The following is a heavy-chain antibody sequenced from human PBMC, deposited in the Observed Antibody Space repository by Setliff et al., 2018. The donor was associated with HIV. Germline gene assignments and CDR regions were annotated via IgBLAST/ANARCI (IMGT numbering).Heavy chain of an antibody. CDR2: IYHRGRT. CDR3: AIDKPQDYDSLTGYYTGRYFDY. D-gene: IGHD3-9*01. CDR1: GGSISSNSYY. V-gene: IGHV4-39*07. Sequence: SETLSLTCTVSGGSISSNSYYWGWIRQPPGKGLEWIGSIYHRGRTYYNPSLKSRVTISVDTSKNQFSLKLTSVTAADTAVYYCAIDKPQDYDSLTGYYTGRYFDYWGRGTLVTVSS. J-gene: IGHJ4*02.